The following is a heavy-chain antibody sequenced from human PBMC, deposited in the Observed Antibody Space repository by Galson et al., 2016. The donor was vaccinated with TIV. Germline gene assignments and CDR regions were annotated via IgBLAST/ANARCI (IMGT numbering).Heavy chain of an antibody. V-gene: IGHV5-51*01. CDR3: ARLEGYDDSASDY. D-gene: IGHD3-22*01. Sequence: VKKPGESLKISCKASGYRFTNHWIGWVRQMPGKGLEWMGVIYPGDSDTRYSPSFQGQVTISADKSSSTAHLQWSSLKASDTAMHYCARLEGYDDSASDYWGQGTLVTVSS. J-gene: IGHJ4*02. CDR2: IYPGDSDT. CDR1: GYRFTNHW.